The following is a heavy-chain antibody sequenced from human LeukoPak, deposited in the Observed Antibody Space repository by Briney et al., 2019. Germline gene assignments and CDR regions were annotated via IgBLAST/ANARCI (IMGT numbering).Heavy chain of an antibody. Sequence: GGSLRLSCAASGFTFSSYGMHWVRQAPGKGLEWVAIIWSDGSNKYYADSVKGRFTISRDNSKNTLYLQMNSLRAEDTAVYYCARGSGSFSGGFDYWGQGTLVTVSS. CDR2: IWSDGSNK. V-gene: IGHV3-33*01. J-gene: IGHJ4*02. CDR1: GFTFSSYG. CDR3: ARGSGSFSGGFDY. D-gene: IGHD1-26*01.